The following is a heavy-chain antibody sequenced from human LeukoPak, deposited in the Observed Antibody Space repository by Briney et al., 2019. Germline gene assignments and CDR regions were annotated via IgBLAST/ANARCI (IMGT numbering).Heavy chain of an antibody. D-gene: IGHD3-10*01. V-gene: IGHV4-4*02. Sequence: SGTLSFTCAVSGDSISSNNWWSWVRQPPGKGLEWVGEIYHSGTTNYRPSLKSRVTISLDKSKNQFSLRLTSVTAADTAVYYCARDPSGNGVNFDYWGQGTLVTVSS. CDR2: IYHSGTT. CDR3: ARDPSGNGVNFDY. CDR1: GDSISSNNW. J-gene: IGHJ4*02.